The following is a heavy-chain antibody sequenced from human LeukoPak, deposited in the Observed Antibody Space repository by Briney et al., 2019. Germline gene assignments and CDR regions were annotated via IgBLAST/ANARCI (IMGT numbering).Heavy chain of an antibody. V-gene: IGHV3-30-3*01. Sequence: GGSLRLSCAASGFTFSSYAMHWVRQAPGKGLEWVAVISYDGSNKYYADSVEGRFTISRDNAKNSLYLQMNSLRAEDTAVYYCASRRLRLGELSLYFDFWGQGTLVTVSS. CDR3: ASRRLRLGELSLYFDF. J-gene: IGHJ4*02. CDR1: GFTFSSYA. CDR2: ISYDGSNK. D-gene: IGHD3-16*02.